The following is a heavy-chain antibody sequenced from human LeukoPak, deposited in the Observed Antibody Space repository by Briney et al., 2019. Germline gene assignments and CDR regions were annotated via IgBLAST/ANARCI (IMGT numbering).Heavy chain of an antibody. CDR3: ARDILIGWGLLQPLDY. Sequence: ASVKVSCKASGYTFTSYGISWVRQAPGQGLEWMGWISAYNGNTNYAQKLQGRVTMTTDTSTSTAYMELRSLRSDDTAVYYCARDILIGWGLLQPLDYWGQGTLVTVSS. V-gene: IGHV1-18*01. CDR1: GYTFTSYG. CDR2: ISAYNGNT. D-gene: IGHD1-26*01. J-gene: IGHJ4*02.